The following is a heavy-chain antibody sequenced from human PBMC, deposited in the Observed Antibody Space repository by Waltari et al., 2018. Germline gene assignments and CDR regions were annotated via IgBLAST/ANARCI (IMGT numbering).Heavy chain of an antibody. CDR3: ARSSIYFYFYMDV. V-gene: IGHV3-23*01. CDR1: GFTFSSSA. D-gene: IGHD2-21*01. CDR2: ISGSGGST. J-gene: IGHJ6*03. Sequence: EVQLLESGGGLVQPGGSLRLSCAASGFTFSSSAMSWVRQAPGKGLEWVSAISGSGGSTYYADSVKGRFTISRDNSKNTLYLQMNSLRAEDTAVYYCARSSIYFYFYMDVWGKGTTVTVSS.